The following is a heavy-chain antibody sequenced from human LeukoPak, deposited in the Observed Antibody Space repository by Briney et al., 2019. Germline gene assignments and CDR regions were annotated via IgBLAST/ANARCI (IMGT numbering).Heavy chain of an antibody. CDR1: GESFSGYY. Sequence: SETLSLTCAVYGESFSGYYWSWIRQPPGKGLEWIGEINHSGSTNYNPSLKSRVTISVDTSKNQFSLKLSSVTAADTAAYYCASYYYYGMDVWGQGTTVTVSS. CDR3: ASYYYYGMDV. J-gene: IGHJ6*02. V-gene: IGHV4-34*01. CDR2: INHSGST.